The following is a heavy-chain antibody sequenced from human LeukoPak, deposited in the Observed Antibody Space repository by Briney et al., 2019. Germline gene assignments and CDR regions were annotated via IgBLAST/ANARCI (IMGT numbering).Heavy chain of an antibody. CDR2: INPNSGGT. D-gene: IGHD3-10*02. CDR1: GYTFTDYY. CDR3: ARGCWGCYYYYCMDV. V-gene: IGHV1-2*02. J-gene: IGHJ6*03. Sequence: ASVKVSCKASGYTFTDYYMHWVRQAPGQGLEWMGWINPNSGGTNYAQKFQGRVTMTRDTSISTAYMELGSLRSGDTAVYFCARGCWGCYYYYCMDVWGKGTTVTISS.